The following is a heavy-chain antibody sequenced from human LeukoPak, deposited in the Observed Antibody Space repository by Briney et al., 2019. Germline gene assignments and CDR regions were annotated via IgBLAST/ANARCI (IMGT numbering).Heavy chain of an antibody. V-gene: IGHV1-2*02. CDR3: AILTAVPGTSYYGMDV. J-gene: IGHJ6*02. D-gene: IGHD6-19*01. CDR2: INPNRGGT. Sequence: GASVKGSCKASGYTFTGYFMHWVRQAPGQGLEWMGWINPNRGGTNYAQKFQGRVTMTRDTSISTAYMELSRLRSDDTAVYYCAILTAVPGTSYYGMDVWGQGTTVTVSS. CDR1: GYTFTGYF.